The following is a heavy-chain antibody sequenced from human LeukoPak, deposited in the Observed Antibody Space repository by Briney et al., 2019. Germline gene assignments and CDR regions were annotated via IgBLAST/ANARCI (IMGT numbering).Heavy chain of an antibody. CDR3: ARALGYCSDGSCYSSYFDY. V-gene: IGHV4-39*07. CDR2: ISYSWTT. J-gene: IGHJ4*02. D-gene: IGHD2-15*01. Sequence: SETLSLTCTVSGGSISSSGYYGGWIRQPPGKGLEWIASISYSWTTYYNPSLKSRVTISVDTSKNQFSLELSSVTAADTAVHYCARALGYCSDGSCYSSYFDYWGQGTLVTISS. CDR1: GGSISSSGYY.